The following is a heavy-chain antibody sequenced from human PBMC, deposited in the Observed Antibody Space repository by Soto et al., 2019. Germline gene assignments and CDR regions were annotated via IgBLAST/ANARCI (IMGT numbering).Heavy chain of an antibody. CDR3: ARDSYEKSAGGFNDGFDV. D-gene: IGHD3-22*01. J-gene: IGHJ3*01. V-gene: IGHV4-30-2*06. CDR2: IFYNGKT. Sequence: QLQLQESGPGLVKPSETLSLTCAVSGASMNRGSCLWNWIRRSPGKGLEWIGCIFYNGKTQYNPSLKSGLTISVDTSQNQFSLKRTSVTAADTAVYYCARDSYEKSAGGFNDGFDVWGQGTMVTVS. CDR1: GASMNRGSCL.